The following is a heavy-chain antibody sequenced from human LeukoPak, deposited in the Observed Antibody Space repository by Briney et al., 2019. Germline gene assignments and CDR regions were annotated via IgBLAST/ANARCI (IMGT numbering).Heavy chain of an antibody. CDR3: ARDLERPPPGDYDILTGYPVPLDY. Sequence: GASVKVSCKASGYTFTSYVMNWVRQAPGQGLEWMGWINTNTGNPTYAQGFTGRFVFSLDTSVSTAYLQISSLKAEDTAVYYCARDLERPPPGDYDILTGYPVPLDYWGQGTLVTVSS. CDR2: INTNTGNP. CDR1: GYTFTSYV. D-gene: IGHD3-9*01. J-gene: IGHJ4*02. V-gene: IGHV7-4-1*02.